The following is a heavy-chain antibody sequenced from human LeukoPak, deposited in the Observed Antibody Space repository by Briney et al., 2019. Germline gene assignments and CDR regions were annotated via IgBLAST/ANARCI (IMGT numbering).Heavy chain of an antibody. V-gene: IGHV3-53*01. J-gene: IGHJ4*02. CDR3: ARATPPGY. CDR2: IYNGGST. Sequence: GGSLRLSCAASGFTVSNNYMGWVRQAPGKGLEWVSVIYNGGSTYYADSVKGRFTISRDNAKNSLYLQMNSLRAEDTAVYYCARATPPGYWGQGTLVTVSS. CDR1: GFTVSNNY.